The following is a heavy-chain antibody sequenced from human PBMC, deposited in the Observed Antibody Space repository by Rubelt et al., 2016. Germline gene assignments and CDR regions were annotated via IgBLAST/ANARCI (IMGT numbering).Heavy chain of an antibody. J-gene: IGHJ4*02. Sequence: QGEESGPGLVKPSETLSLTCSVSGGSISSSSYYWGWIRQPPGKGLEWIGTIYYSGTTYYNPSLKSRVTISVDTSKNQFSLKLSSVTAADTAVYYCARGLQAVTGGGQGALVTLSS. CDR3: ARGLQAVTG. CDR1: GGSISSSSYY. CDR2: IYYSGTT. D-gene: IGHD5-18*01. V-gene: IGHV4-39*01.